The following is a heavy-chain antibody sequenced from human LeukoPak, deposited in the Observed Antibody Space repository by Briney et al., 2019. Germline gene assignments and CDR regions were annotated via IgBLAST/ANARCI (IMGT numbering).Heavy chain of an antibody. Sequence: GGSLRLSCAASGFTFSSYWMSWVRQAPGKGLEWVANIKQDGSEKYYVDSVKGRFTISRDSAKNSLYLQMNSLRAEDTAVYYCARSRYDSSGYWDAFDIWGQGTMVTVSS. V-gene: IGHV3-7*05. D-gene: IGHD3-22*01. CDR3: ARSRYDSSGYWDAFDI. CDR1: GFTFSSYW. CDR2: IKQDGSEK. J-gene: IGHJ3*02.